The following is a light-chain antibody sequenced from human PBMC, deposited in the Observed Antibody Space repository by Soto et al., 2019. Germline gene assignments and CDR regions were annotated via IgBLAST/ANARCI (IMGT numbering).Light chain of an antibody. CDR1: SSDVGGYNY. CDR2: DVS. Sequence: QSALTQPASVSGSPGQSITISCTGTSSDVGGYNYVSWYQQHPGKAPKLMIYDVSNRPSGVSNRFSGSKSGNTASLTISGLQAEDEGDYYCSSYTSSNTYVVFGGGTNLTVL. V-gene: IGLV2-14*01. CDR3: SSYTSSNTYVV. J-gene: IGLJ2*01.